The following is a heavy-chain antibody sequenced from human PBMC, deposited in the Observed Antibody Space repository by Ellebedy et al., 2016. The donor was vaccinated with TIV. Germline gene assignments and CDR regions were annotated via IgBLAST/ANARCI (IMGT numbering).Heavy chain of an antibody. CDR2: VYYSGSP. CDR3: ARGFLSKWLDP. V-gene: IGHV4-59*01. Sequence: MPSETLSLTCTVSGGSTSTYYWTWIRQPPGQGLEWIGNVYYSGSPNYNPSLKSRVTISLDTSKKQFSLKLDSVTAADTAVYYCARGFLSKWLDPWGRGILVTVAS. J-gene: IGHJ5*02. CDR1: GGSTSTYY.